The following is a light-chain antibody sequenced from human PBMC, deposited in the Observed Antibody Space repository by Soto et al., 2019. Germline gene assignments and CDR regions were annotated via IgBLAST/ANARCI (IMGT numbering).Light chain of an antibody. Sequence: DIQMTQSPSSLSASVGDRVTITCRASQGISTYLAWYQQKPGKAPKLLIYAASTLQSGVPPRFSGSGSGTEFSLTISSLQPEDDSTYYCQQYNSATALTFGGGTKVEIK. CDR1: QGISTY. J-gene: IGKJ4*01. CDR2: AAS. CDR3: QQYNSATALT. V-gene: IGKV1-27*01.